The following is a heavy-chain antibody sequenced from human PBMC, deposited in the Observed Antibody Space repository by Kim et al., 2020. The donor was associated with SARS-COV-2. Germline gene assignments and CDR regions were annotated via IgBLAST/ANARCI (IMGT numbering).Heavy chain of an antibody. CDR3: AKVLQQLDWYFDL. J-gene: IGHJ2*01. V-gene: IGHV3-23*01. Sequence: SADSVKGRFTISRDNSKNTLYLQMNGLRAEDTAVYYCAKVLQQLDWYFDLWGRGTLVTVSS. D-gene: IGHD6-13*01.